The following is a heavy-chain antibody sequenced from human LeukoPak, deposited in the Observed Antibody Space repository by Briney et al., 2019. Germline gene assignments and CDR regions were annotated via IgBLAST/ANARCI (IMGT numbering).Heavy chain of an antibody. CDR1: GFTFSSYA. V-gene: IGHV3-30-3*01. D-gene: IGHD4-23*01. CDR3: ARTHYGGNSYYYYYGMDV. J-gene: IGHJ6*02. Sequence: GRSLRLSCAASGFTFSSYAMHWVRQAPGKGLEWVAVISYDGSNKYYADSVKGRFTISRDNSKNTLYLQMSSLRAEDTAVYCCARTHYGGNSYYYYYGMDVRGQGTTVTVSS. CDR2: ISYDGSNK.